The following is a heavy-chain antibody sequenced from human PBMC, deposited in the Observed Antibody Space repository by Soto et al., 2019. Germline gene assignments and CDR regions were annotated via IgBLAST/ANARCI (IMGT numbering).Heavy chain of an antibody. J-gene: IGHJ5*02. CDR1: GGSISSGDYY. V-gene: IGHV4-30-4*01. CDR2: IYYSGST. Sequence: QVQLQESGPGLVKPSQTLSLTCTVSGGSISSGDYYWSWIRQPPGKGLEWIGYIYYSGSTYYNPSLRRRVTISVDTSKNHFSRKLSSVTAADTAVYYCARDRGSWALDPWGQGTLVTVSS. D-gene: IGHD3-10*01. CDR3: ARDRGSWALDP.